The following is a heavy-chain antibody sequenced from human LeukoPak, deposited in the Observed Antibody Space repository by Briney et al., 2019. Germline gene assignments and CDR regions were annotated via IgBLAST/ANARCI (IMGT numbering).Heavy chain of an antibody. CDR2: INSDGSST. J-gene: IGHJ5*02. CDR3: ARCPSMVNGILSYNWFDP. CDR1: GFTFSSYW. D-gene: IGHD5-18*01. Sequence: PGGSLRLSCAASGFTFSSYWMHWVRQAPGKGLVWVSRINSDGSSTSYADSVKGRFTISRDNAKNTLYLQMNSLRAEDTAVYYCARCPSMVNGILSYNWFDPWGQGTLVTVSS. V-gene: IGHV3-74*01.